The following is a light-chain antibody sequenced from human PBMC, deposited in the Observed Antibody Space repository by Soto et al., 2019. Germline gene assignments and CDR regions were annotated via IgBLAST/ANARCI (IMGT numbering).Light chain of an antibody. CDR1: QSVSSSY. J-gene: IGKJ1*01. Sequence: EIVVTQSPGTLSLSPGERATLSCRASQSVSSSYLAWYQQKPGQAPRLLIYGASSRATGIPDRFSGSGSGTDFTLTISRLEPEDFAVYYCQQYGSSRWTFGQGTKVDI. V-gene: IGKV3-20*01. CDR3: QQYGSSRWT. CDR2: GAS.